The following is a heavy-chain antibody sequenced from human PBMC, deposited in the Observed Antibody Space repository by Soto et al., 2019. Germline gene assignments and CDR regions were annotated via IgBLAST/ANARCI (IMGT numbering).Heavy chain of an antibody. Sequence: QVQLVESGGGVVQPGRSLRLSCAASGFTFSSYGMHWVRQAPGKGLERVAVISYDGSNKYYADSVKGRFTISRDNSKNTLYLQMNSLRAEDTAVYYCAKGNSYGSLGWFDPWGQGTLVTVSS. V-gene: IGHV3-30*18. CDR3: AKGNSYGSLGWFDP. D-gene: IGHD5-18*01. CDR2: ISYDGSNK. J-gene: IGHJ5*02. CDR1: GFTFSSYG.